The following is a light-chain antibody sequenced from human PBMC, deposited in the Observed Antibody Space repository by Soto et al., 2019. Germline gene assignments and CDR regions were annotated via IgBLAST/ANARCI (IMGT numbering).Light chain of an antibody. J-gene: IGLJ2*01. V-gene: IGLV2-11*01. Sequence: QSALTQPRSVSGSPGQSVTVSCTGTSRDVGIYNYVSWHQQRPGTAPKVMIYDVTKRPSGVPDRFSGSKSANTASLTISGLQADDEADYYCCSYAGNYTLLFGGGTQLTVL. CDR2: DVT. CDR1: SRDVGIYNY. CDR3: CSYAGNYTLL.